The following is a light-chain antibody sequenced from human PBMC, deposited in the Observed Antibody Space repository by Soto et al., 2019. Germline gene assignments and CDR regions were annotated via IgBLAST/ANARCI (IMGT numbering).Light chain of an antibody. V-gene: IGKV1-5*01. CDR3: QHYDSYSAT. Sequence: DIQITQSTPTVFASVGAKVTSTCRASHNISRWLAWYQQKPGKAPNLLIFDASSLESGVPSRFSGSGSGTEFTLTISSLQPDDFASYYCQHYDSYSATFGQGTKVDIK. CDR1: HNISRW. J-gene: IGKJ2*01. CDR2: DAS.